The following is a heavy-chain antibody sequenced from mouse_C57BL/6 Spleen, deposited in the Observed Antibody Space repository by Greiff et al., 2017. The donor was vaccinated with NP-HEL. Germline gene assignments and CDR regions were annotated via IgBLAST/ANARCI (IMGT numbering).Heavy chain of an antibody. Sequence: VQLKQSGPVLVKPGASVKMSCKASGYTFTDYYMNWVKQSHGKSLEWIGVINPYNGGTSYNQKFKGKATLTVDKSSSTAYMELNSLTSEDSAVYYCATFITTVVHFDYWGQGTTLTVSS. D-gene: IGHD1-1*01. V-gene: IGHV1-19*01. CDR2: INPYNGGT. J-gene: IGHJ2*01. CDR3: ATFITTVVHFDY. CDR1: GYTFTDYY.